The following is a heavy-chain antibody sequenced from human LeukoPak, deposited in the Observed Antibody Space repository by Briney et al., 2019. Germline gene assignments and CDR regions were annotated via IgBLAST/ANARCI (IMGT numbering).Heavy chain of an antibody. V-gene: IGHV4-31*03. CDR2: IYYSGST. D-gene: IGHD2-2*01. J-gene: IGHJ6*03. Sequence: PSQTLSLTCTVSGGSISSGGYYCSWIRQHPGKGLEWIGYIYYSGSTYYNPSLKSRVTISVDTSKNQFSLKLSSVTAADTAVYYCAREGYCSSTSCYDYYMDVWGKGTTVTVSS. CDR1: GGSISSGGYY. CDR3: AREGYCSSTSCYDYYMDV.